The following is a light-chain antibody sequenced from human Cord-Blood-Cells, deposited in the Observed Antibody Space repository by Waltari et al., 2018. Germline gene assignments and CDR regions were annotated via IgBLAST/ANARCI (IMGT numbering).Light chain of an antibody. J-gene: IGKJ3*01. V-gene: IGKV4-1*01. CDR2: WAS. CDR3: QQYYSTPLT. Sequence: DTVMTQSPDSLAVSLGERATINCKSCQSVLYSSNNKNYLAWYQQKPGQPPKLLIYWASTRESWVPDRFSGSGSGTDFTLTISSLQAEDVAVYYCQQYYSTPLTFGPGTKVDIK. CDR1: QSVLYSSNNKNY.